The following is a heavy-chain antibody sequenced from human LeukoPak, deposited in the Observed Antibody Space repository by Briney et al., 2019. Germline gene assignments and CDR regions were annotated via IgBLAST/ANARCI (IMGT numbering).Heavy chain of an antibody. Sequence: ASVKVSCKASGYTFTGYYMHWVRQAPGQGLEWMGWINPNSGGTNYAQKFQGRVTMTRDTSISTAYMELSRLRSDDTAVYYCAREILLWFGEHTRDYYYYYMDVWGKGTTVTVSS. D-gene: IGHD3-10*01. J-gene: IGHJ6*03. CDR1: GYTFTGYY. CDR2: INPNSGGT. V-gene: IGHV1-2*02. CDR3: AREILLWFGEHTRDYYYYYMDV.